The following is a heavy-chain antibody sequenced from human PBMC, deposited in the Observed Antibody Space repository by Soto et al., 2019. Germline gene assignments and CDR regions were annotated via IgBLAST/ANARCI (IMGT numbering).Heavy chain of an antibody. Sequence: GGSLRLSCTTSGFSFASFAMTWVRQAPGKGLELVATISGSDGKTYYADSVKGRFSISRDTSRNTLYLQMNSLRADDTAIYYCAKWSYLDYWGQGTRVTVSS. V-gene: IGHV3-23*01. D-gene: IGHD3-3*01. CDR1: GFSFASFA. CDR3: AKWSYLDY. CDR2: ISGSDGKT. J-gene: IGHJ4*02.